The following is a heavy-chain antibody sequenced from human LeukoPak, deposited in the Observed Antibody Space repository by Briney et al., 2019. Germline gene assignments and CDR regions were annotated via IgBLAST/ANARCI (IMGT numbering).Heavy chain of an antibody. Sequence: GASVKVSCKASGYTFTSYDINWVRQATGQGLEWMGWMNPNSGNTGYAQKFQGRVTMTRNTSISTAYMELSSLRPEDAAVYYCARASIAVPCGYWGQGTLVTVSS. D-gene: IGHD6-19*01. V-gene: IGHV1-8*01. J-gene: IGHJ4*02. CDR2: MNPNSGNT. CDR3: ARASIAVPCGY. CDR1: GYTFTSYD.